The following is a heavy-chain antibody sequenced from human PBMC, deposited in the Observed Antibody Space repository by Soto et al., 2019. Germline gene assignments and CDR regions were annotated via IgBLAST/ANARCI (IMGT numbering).Heavy chain of an antibody. D-gene: IGHD2-2*02. CDR1: GSRFSNYV. CDR2: IIPIFNST. CDR3: AREGRGKKAGYNGLVSLGY. J-gene: IGHJ4*02. V-gene: IGHV1-69*06. Sequence: SVKVSCKVSGSRFSNYVISWVRQAPGHGLEWLGRIIPIFNSTKYAQSFQGRVTITADKSTSTASLELSSLRSDGTAVYYCAREGRGKKAGYNGLVSLGYWGQGTLVTVSS.